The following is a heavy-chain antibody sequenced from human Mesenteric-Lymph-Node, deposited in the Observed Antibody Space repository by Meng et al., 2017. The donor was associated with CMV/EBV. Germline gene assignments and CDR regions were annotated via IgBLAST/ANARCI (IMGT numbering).Heavy chain of an antibody. D-gene: IGHD5-18*01. J-gene: IGHJ6*02. CDR1: GYTFTSYD. CDR3: ARVPEVGYSYLYYYYYYGMDV. Sequence: ASVKVSCKAFGYTFTSYDINWVRQATGQGLEWMGWMNPNSGNTGYAQKFQGRATMTRNTSISTAYMELSSLRSEDTAVYYCARVPEVGYSYLYYYYYYGMDVRGQGTTVTVSS. CDR2: MNPNSGNT. V-gene: IGHV1-8*01.